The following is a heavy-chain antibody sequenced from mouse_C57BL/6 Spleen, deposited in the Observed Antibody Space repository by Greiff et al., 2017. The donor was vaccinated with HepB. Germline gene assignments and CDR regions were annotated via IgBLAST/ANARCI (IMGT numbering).Heavy chain of an antibody. J-gene: IGHJ2*01. CDR1: GFTFSSYT. V-gene: IGHV5-9*01. CDR3: ARVYDGYYFDY. D-gene: IGHD2-3*01. CDR2: ISGGGGNT. Sequence: EVKLMESGGGLVKPGGSLKLSCAASGFTFSSYTMSWVRQTPEKRLEWVATISGGGGNTYYPDSVKGRFTISRDNAKNTLYLQMSILRSEDTALYYCARVYDGYYFDYWGQGTTLTVSS.